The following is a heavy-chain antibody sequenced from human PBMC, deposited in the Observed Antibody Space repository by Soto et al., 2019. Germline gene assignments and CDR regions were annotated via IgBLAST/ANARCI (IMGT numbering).Heavy chain of an antibody. Sequence: SETLSLTCTVSGGSIGGYYWHWIRQPPGKGLEWIGYIYSTGSTNHNPSLKSRVTISVDTSKKQLSLKLSSVTAADTAVYYCARAGDDSWSGSPSWSVPWGKGTLVTVSS. D-gene: IGHD3-3*01. CDR2: IYSTGST. CDR3: ARAGDDSWSGSPSWSVP. V-gene: IGHV4-59*01. J-gene: IGHJ5*02. CDR1: GGSIGGYY.